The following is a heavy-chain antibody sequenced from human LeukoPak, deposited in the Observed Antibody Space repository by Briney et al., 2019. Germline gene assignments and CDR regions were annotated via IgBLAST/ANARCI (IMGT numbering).Heavy chain of an antibody. CDR1: GGSFSGYY. D-gene: IGHD6-13*01. CDR3: AREYSSSWVYWFDP. Sequence: SETLSLTCAVYGGSFSGYYWSWIRQPPGKGLEWIGEINHSGSTNYNPSLKSRVTISVDTSKNQFSLKLSSVTAADTAVYYCAREYSSSWVYWFDPWGQGTLVTVSS. V-gene: IGHV4-34*01. J-gene: IGHJ5*02. CDR2: INHSGST.